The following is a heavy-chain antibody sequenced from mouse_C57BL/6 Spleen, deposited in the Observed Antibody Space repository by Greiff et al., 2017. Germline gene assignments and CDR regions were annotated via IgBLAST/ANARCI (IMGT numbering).Heavy chain of an antibody. CDR2: IHPNSGST. J-gene: IGHJ2*01. V-gene: IGHV1-64*01. Sequence: QVQLQQPGAELVKPGASVKLSCKASGYTFTSYWMHWVKQRPGQGLEWIGMIHPNSGSTNYNEKFKSKATLTVDKSSSTAYMQLSSLTSEDSAVYYCARYNWDTCFDYWGQGTTLTVSS. CDR3: ARYNWDTCFDY. CDR1: GYTFTSYW. D-gene: IGHD4-1*01.